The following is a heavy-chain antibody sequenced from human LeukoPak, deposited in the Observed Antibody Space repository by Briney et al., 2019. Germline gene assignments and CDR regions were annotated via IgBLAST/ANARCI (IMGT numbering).Heavy chain of an antibody. CDR2: INPNSGGT. J-gene: IGHJ4*02. V-gene: IGHV1-2*02. Sequence: ASVKVSCKASAYTFTCYYIYWVRQAPGQGLEWMGWINPNSGGTNYAQKFQGRVTMTRDTSISTAYMELSRLRSDDTAVYYCARDWVCSGGSCYSGPDYWGQGTLVTVSS. CDR1: AYTFTCYY. D-gene: IGHD2-15*01. CDR3: ARDWVCSGGSCYSGPDY.